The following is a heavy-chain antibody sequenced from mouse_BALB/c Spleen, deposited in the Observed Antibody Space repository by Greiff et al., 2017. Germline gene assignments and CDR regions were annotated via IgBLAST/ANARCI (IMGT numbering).Heavy chain of an antibody. CDR2: IDPETGGT. J-gene: IGHJ2*01. Sequence: VQRVESGAELVRPGASVTLSCKASGYTFTDYEMHWVKQTPVHGLEWIGAIDPETGGTAYNQKFKGKATLTAGKSSSTAYMELRSLTSEDSAVYYCTRGGTPHFDYWGQGTTLTVSS. CDR1: GYTFTDYE. V-gene: IGHV1-15*01. CDR3: TRGGTPHFDY.